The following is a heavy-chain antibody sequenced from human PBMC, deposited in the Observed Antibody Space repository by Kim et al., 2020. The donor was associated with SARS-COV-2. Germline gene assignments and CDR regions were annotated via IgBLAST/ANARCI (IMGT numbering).Heavy chain of an antibody. V-gene: IGHV3-48*03. CDR1: GFTFSSYE. Sequence: GGSLRLSCAASGFTFSSYEMNWVRQAPGKGLEWVSYISSSGSTIYYADSVKGRFTISRDNAKNSLYLQMNSLRAEDTAVYYCARDRSSWYHDGMDVWGQGTTVTVSS. CDR3: ARDRSSWYHDGMDV. CDR2: ISSSGSTI. J-gene: IGHJ6*02. D-gene: IGHD6-13*01.